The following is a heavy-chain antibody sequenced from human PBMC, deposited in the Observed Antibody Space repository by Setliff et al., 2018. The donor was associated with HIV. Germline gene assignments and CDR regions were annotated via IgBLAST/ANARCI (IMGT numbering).Heavy chain of an antibody. D-gene: IGHD3-3*01. CDR3: VRPSFGIGGGSMFDS. CDR2: IDPGDGET. CDR1: GYRFKDYY. V-gene: IGHV1-69-2*01. J-gene: IGHJ4*02. Sequence: ASVKVSCKASGYRFKDYYIYWVQQAPGKGLEWMGRIDPGDGETVYAKQFQGRVTLSVGTSKRQFFLNLSSATTADTAMYYCVRPSFGIGGGSMFDSWGQGIVVTVSS.